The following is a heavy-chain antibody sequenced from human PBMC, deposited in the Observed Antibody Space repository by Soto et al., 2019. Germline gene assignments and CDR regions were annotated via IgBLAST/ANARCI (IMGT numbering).Heavy chain of an antibody. CDR2: IYYSGST. CDR3: ARESKYDTSGYPPWFAP. V-gene: IGHV4-31*03. J-gene: IGHJ5*02. D-gene: IGHD3-22*01. Sequence: QVQLQESGPGLVKPSQTLSLTCTVSVASISSGGYYWSWIRQHPGEGLEWIGYIYYSGSTSYNPSRNNSVTISVHTSKHQFSRKLSSVTDADTAVYDCARESKYDTSGYPPWFAPWGQGTLVTVSS. CDR1: VASISSGGYY.